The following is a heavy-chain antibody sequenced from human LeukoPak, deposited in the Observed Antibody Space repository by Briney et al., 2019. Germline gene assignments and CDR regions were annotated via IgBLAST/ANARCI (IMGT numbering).Heavy chain of an antibody. Sequence: PSETLSLTCTVSGGSLSSYYWSWIWQPPGKGLEWIGYIYYSGSTNYNPSLKSRVTISVDTSKNQFSLKLSSVTAADTAVYYCARARDGYNYFDYWGQGTLVTVSS. CDR2: IYYSGST. J-gene: IGHJ4*02. V-gene: IGHV4-59*12. CDR3: ARARDGYNYFDY. D-gene: IGHD5-24*01. CDR1: GGSLSSYY.